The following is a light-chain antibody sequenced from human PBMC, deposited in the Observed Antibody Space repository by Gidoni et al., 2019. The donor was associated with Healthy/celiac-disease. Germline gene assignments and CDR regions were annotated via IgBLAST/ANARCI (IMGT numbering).Light chain of an antibody. CDR2: AAS. J-gene: IGKJ5*01. Sequence: DIQMTQSPSSLPASVGDRVTITCRASQSISSYLNWYQQKPGKAPKLLIYAASSLQSGVPSRFSGSGSGTDFTLTISSLQPEDFATYYCQQSYSTPPITFGQXTRLEIK. V-gene: IGKV1-39*01. CDR1: QSISSY. CDR3: QQSYSTPPIT.